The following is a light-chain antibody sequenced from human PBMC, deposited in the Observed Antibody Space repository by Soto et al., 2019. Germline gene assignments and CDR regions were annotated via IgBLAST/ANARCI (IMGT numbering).Light chain of an antibody. CDR3: QHLAGT. CDR1: QDISGY. Sequence: QLTQSPSSLSASMGDRVTITCRASQDISGYLAWYQQQPGKAPKLLIYAASTLHSGVPTRFSGSGSGTEFILTIGRLQPEDFATYYCQHLAGTFGQGTKVEMK. V-gene: IGKV1-9*01. J-gene: IGKJ2*01. CDR2: AAS.